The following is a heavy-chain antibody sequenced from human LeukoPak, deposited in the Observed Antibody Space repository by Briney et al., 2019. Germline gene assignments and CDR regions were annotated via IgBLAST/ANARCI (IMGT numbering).Heavy chain of an antibody. D-gene: IGHD3-10*01. V-gene: IGHV1-8*01. CDR2: MNPNSGNT. CDR1: GYTFTSYD. J-gene: IGHJ4*02. Sequence: ASVKVSCKASGYTFTSYDINWVRQATGQGLEWMGWMNPNSGNTGYAQKFQGRVTITRNTSISTAYMELSSLRSEDAAVYYCARSSPVLRFGPVDWGQGTLVTVSS. CDR3: ARSSPVLRFGPVD.